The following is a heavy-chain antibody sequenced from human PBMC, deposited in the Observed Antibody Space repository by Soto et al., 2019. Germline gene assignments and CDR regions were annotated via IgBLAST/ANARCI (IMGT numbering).Heavy chain of an antibody. CDR3: AKSPSRYCSSTSCHFDY. Sequence: GSLRLSCAASGFTFSSYAMSWVRQAPGKGLEWVSAISGSGGSTYYADSVKGRFTISRDNSKNTLYLQMNSLRAEDTAVYYCAKSPSRYCSSTSCHFDYWGQGPLVTVSS. J-gene: IGHJ4*02. CDR1: GFTFSSYA. CDR2: ISGSGGST. V-gene: IGHV3-23*01. D-gene: IGHD2-2*01.